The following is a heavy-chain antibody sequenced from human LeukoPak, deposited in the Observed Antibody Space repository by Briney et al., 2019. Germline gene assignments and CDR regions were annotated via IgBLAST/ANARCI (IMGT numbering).Heavy chain of an antibody. V-gene: IGHV1-8*01. CDR2: MNPNSGNT. J-gene: IGHJ4*02. Sequence: ASVKLSCKSSGYTFTSYDINWVRQATGQGLEWMGLMNPNSGNTGYAQKFQGRGTITRNTPISTAYMELGSLRSDDTAVYYCARQGYSGHSQGAADYWGQGTLVTVSS. D-gene: IGHD4-23*01. CDR3: ARQGYSGHSQGAADY. CDR1: GYTFTSYD.